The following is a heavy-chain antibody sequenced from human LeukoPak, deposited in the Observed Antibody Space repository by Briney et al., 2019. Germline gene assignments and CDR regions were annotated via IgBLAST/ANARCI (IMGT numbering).Heavy chain of an antibody. J-gene: IGHJ6*03. CDR2: INPNSGGT. D-gene: IGHD6-13*01. V-gene: IGHV1-2*02. CDR3: ARDMRVLAPGIAAAGTGRGYYYYYYMDV. Sequence: ASVTVSCKASGYTFTGYYMHWVRQAPGQGLEWMGWINPNSGGTNYAQKFQGRVTMTRDTSISTAYMELSRLRSDDTAVNYCARDMRVLAPGIAAAGTGRGYYYYYYMDVWGKGTTVTISS. CDR1: GYTFTGYY.